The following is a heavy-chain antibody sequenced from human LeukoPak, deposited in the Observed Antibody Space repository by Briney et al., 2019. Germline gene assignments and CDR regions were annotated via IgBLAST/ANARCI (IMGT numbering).Heavy chain of an antibody. J-gene: IGHJ4*02. CDR3: ARTSDGRSYFDY. D-gene: IGHD3/OR15-3a*01. Sequence: ASVKVSCKASGGTFSSYAISWVRQAPGQGLEWMGIINPSGGSTSYAQKFQGRVTMTRDMSTSTVYMERSGLRSEDTAVYYCARTSDGRSYFDYWGQGTLVTVSS. CDR2: INPSGGST. CDR1: GGTFSSYA. V-gene: IGHV1-46*01.